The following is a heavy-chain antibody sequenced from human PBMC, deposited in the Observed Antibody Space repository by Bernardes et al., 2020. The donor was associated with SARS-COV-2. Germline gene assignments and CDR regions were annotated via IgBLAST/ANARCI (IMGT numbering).Heavy chain of an antibody. J-gene: IGHJ4*02. CDR2: IKQDGSEK. CDR3: ATYCSSTSCPQGGFDY. Sequence: GGSLRLSCAASGFTFSSYWMSWVRQAPGKGLEWVANIKQDGSEKYYVDSVKGRFTISRDNAKNSLYLQMNSLRAEDTAVYYCATYCSSTSCPQGGFDYWGQGTLVTVSS. V-gene: IGHV3-7*01. CDR1: GFTFSSYW. D-gene: IGHD2-2*01.